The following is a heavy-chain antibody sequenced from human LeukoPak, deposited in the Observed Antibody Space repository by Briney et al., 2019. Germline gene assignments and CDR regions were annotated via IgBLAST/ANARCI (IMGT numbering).Heavy chain of an antibody. CDR2: IYPGDSAT. CDR3: ARXXNFXXDY. Sequence: GESLRISCKGSGYTFSSYWIGWVRQLPGKGLEWMGIIYPGDSATTYRPSLQAQSTTSVDTPIASAYLQWTALKPSDTAIYYCARXXNFXXDYCGQGTLVTVSS. V-gene: IGHV5-51*01. D-gene: IGHD3-3*01. CDR1: GYTFSSYW. J-gene: IGHJ4*02.